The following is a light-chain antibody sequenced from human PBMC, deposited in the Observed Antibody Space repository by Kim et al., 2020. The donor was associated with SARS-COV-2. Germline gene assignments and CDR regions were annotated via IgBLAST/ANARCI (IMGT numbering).Light chain of an antibody. CDR2: RDS. CDR3: AAWDDSLRAVI. V-gene: IGLV1-47*01. Sequence: GQRVTVSSSGRTANVGHNFVYWYQQRPGTAPKLLIYRDSKRPSGVPDRFSGSKSGTSASLAISGLRSEDETEYYCAAWDDSLRAVIFGGGTQLTVL. J-gene: IGLJ2*01. CDR1: TANVGHNF.